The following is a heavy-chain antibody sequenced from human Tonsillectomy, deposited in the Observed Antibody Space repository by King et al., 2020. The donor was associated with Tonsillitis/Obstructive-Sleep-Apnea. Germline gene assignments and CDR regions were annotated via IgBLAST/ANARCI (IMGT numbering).Heavy chain of an antibody. V-gene: IGHV3-23*04. J-gene: IGHJ4*02. CDR3: AKVAGSYYYDSSGYSTEGGFDY. CDR1: GFTFSTYA. CDR2: ISGSGGSI. D-gene: IGHD3-22*01. Sequence: VQLVESGGGLVQPGGSLRLSCAASGFTFSTYAMSWVRQAPGKGLEWVAAISGSGGSIYYADSVKGRFTISRDNSKNTLYLQMNSLSADDTAVYYCAKVAGSYYYDSSGYSTEGGFDYWGQGTLVTVSS.